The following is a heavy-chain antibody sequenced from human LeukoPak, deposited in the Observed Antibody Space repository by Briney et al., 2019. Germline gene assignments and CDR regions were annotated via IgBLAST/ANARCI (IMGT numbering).Heavy chain of an antibody. J-gene: IGHJ3*02. Sequence: ASVKVSCKASGGTFSSYAISWVRQAPGQGLEWMGGIIPIFGTANYAQKFQGRVTITADESTSTAYMELSSLRSEDTAVYYCAREGCSGGSCYSSFGALDIWGQGTMVTVSS. D-gene: IGHD2-15*01. CDR1: GGTFSSYA. CDR3: AREGCSGGSCYSSFGALDI. CDR2: IIPIFGTA. V-gene: IGHV1-69*13.